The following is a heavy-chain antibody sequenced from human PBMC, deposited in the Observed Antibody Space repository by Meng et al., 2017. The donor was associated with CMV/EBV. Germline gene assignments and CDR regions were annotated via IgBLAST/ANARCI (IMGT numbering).Heavy chain of an antibody. J-gene: IGHJ5*02. CDR2: ISANNDNT. Sequence: QVQLVQCGAEVKKPGAAVNAACKASVYAFTSYGISWVRQAPGQGLEWMGWISANNDNTNYAQKLQGRVNMTTDTSTSTAYMELRSLRSDDTAVYYCARGRRGADNWFDPWGQGTLVTVFS. V-gene: IGHV1-18*01. CDR3: ARGRRGADNWFDP. CDR1: VYAFTSYG.